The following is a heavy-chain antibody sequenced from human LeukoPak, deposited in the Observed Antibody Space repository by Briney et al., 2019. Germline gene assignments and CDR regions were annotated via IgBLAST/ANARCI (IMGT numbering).Heavy chain of an antibody. J-gene: IGHJ1*01. D-gene: IGHD3-22*01. CDR1: GGSLSSSSYY. Sequence: PSETLSLTCSVSGGSLSSSSYYWGWIRQAPGRGLEWIGNIYYSGSTYYSPSLKSRVTISLDTSKNQFPLKLNSVTAADTAVYYCARQFYESRSPHAKYFQQWGQGTLVTVSS. CDR3: ARQFYESRSPHAKYFQQ. CDR2: IYYSGST. V-gene: IGHV4-39*01.